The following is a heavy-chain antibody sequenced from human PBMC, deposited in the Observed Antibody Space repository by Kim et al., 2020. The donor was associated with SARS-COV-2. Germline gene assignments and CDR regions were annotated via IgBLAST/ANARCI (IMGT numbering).Heavy chain of an antibody. J-gene: IGHJ5*02. Sequence: GGSLRLSCAASGFTFSSYEINWVRQAPGKGLEWVSYISSRGMTIIYADSVKGRFTISRDNAKNSLYLQMNSLRVEDMGVYYCATDGPAHLRFDPWGQGTLVTVSS. CDR1: GFTFSSYE. CDR2: ISSRGMTI. V-gene: IGHV3-48*03. CDR3: ATDGPAHLRFDP.